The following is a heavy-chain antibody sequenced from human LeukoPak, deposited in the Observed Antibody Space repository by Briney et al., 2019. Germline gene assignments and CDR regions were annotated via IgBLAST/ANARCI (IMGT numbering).Heavy chain of an antibody. J-gene: IGHJ6*03. CDR1: GGTFGSYA. Sequence: ASVKVSCKASGGTFGSYAISWVRQAPGQGLEWMGGIIPIFGTANYAQKFQGRVTITTDESTSTAYMELSSLRSEDTAVYYCARGEDYSSSSQYYYYYMDVWGKGTTVTVSS. CDR3: ARGEDYSSSSQYYYYYMDV. D-gene: IGHD6-6*01. V-gene: IGHV1-69*05. CDR2: IIPIFGTA.